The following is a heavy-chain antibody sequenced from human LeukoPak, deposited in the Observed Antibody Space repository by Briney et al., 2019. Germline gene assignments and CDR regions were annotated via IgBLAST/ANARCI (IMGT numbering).Heavy chain of an antibody. D-gene: IGHD5-18*01. CDR1: GGSIITNNYY. V-gene: IGHV4-39*07. CDR2: IYHSGTT. Sequence: SETLSLTCTVSGGSIITNNYYWGWIRQPPRKGLEWIGTIYHSGTTYYDPSLRSRVTISVDTSNNQFSLKLTSVTAADTATYYCTQNIGGYSHAYYVDVWGKGTTVTVSS. J-gene: IGHJ6*03. CDR3: TQNIGGYSHAYYVDV.